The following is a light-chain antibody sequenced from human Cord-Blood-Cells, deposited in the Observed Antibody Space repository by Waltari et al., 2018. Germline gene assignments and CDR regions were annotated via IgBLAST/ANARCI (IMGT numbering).Light chain of an antibody. CDR2: EGS. CDR1: SSDVGSYNL. CDR3: CSYAGSSTFHYV. Sequence: QSALTQPASVSGSPGQSITISCTGTSSDVGSYNLVSWYQQHPGKAPKLMIYEGSKRPPGVSNRFSGSKSGNTASLTISGLQAEDEADYYCCSYAGSSTFHYVFGTGTKVTVL. J-gene: IGLJ1*01. V-gene: IGLV2-23*01.